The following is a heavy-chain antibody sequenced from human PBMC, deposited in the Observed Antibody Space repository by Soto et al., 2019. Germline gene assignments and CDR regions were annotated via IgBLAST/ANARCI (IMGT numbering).Heavy chain of an antibody. V-gene: IGHV4-34*01. J-gene: IGHJ4*02. CDR3: ARGQAGWLQFWGFDH. D-gene: IGHD3-16*01. CDR2: INHSGSS. Sequence: QVQLQQWGAGLLKPSETLSLTCAVHGGPFSDYSWHWIRQPPGKGLEWIGEINHSGSSNYNPSLKSRVTISVYTSKSQFSLNLISVTAADTAVYYCARGQAGWLQFWGFDHWGQGTLVNVAS. CDR1: GGPFSDYS.